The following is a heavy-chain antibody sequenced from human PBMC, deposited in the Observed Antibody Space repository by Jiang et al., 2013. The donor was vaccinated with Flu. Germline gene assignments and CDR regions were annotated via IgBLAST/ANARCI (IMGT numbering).Heavy chain of an antibody. CDR1: GFGLSHYG. J-gene: IGHJ6*02. V-gene: IGHV3-30*03. CDR3: ARSELAYSNDYFYFYGMDV. D-gene: IGHD4-11*01. Sequence: VQLLESGGGVVHPGGSLRLSCTASGFGLSHYGMHWVRQAPGKGLEWVSVISYDGTKENYADSVKGRFTISRDDSKDTLYLQMNSLRADDTAVYFCARSELAYSNDYFYFYGMDVWGQGTT. CDR2: ISYDGTKE.